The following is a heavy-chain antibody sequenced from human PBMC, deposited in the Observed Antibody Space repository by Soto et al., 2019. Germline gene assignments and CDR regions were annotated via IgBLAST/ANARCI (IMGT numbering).Heavy chain of an antibody. D-gene: IGHD1-1*01. CDR3: ARELDYYFDY. CDR2: IYSGGST. J-gene: IGHJ4*02. V-gene: IGHV3-53*04. CDR1: GFTFSSYA. Sequence: GGSLRLSCAASGFTFSSYAMHWVRQAPGKGLEWVAVIYSGGSTYYADSVKGRFTISRHNSKNTLYLQMNSLRAEDTAVYYCARELDYYFDYWGQGTLVTVSS.